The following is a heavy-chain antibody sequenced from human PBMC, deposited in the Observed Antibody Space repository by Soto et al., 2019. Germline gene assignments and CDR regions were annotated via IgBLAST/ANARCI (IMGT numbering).Heavy chain of an antibody. D-gene: IGHD6-13*01. CDR1: GFTFSNYW. Sequence: EVQLVESGGGLVQPGGSLRLSCAASGFTFSNYWMYWVRQAPGKGLVWVSRVNNDGTDTTHADSVKGRFTISRDNAENPLYLQRNSLRAEDTAVYYCARGVLQHALNVWGQGSTVTVSS. V-gene: IGHV3-74*03. J-gene: IGHJ6*02. CDR3: ARGVLQHALNV. CDR2: VNNDGTDT.